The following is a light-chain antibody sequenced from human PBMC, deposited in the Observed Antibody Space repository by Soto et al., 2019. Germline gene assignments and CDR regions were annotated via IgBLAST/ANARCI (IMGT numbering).Light chain of an antibody. J-gene: IGKJ2*01. CDR1: QTISTRF. CDR3: QQYGGLPYT. CDR2: GAS. Sequence: EIVLTQSPGTLSLSPGERATLSCMASQTISTRFVAWYQQKPGQAPRLLIYGASSRATGIPDRFSGSGSGTDFTLTSSRLEPEDFAGYSCQQYGGLPYTFGRGTTLEIK. V-gene: IGKV3-20*01.